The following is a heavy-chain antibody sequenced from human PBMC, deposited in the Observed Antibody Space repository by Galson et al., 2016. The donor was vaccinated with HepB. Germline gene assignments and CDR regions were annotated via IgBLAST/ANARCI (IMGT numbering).Heavy chain of an antibody. D-gene: IGHD4-17*01. Sequence: SVKVSCKASGFSFSERSVYWMRQAPGQGLRLMGRINPHNGGTNSAEKFEGRLTITRDTSITTVYMELSRLTSDDTAVYYCARDQDYNDFIYYGMDVWGQGTTVTVSS. V-gene: IGHV1-2*06. J-gene: IGHJ6*02. CDR2: INPHNGGT. CDR1: GFSFSERS. CDR3: ARDQDYNDFIYYGMDV.